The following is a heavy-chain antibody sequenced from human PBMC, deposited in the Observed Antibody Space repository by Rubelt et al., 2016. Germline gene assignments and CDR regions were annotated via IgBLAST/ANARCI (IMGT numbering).Heavy chain of an antibody. V-gene: IGHV3-33*01. CDR3: ARGGNKWNYGALDAFDI. J-gene: IGHJ3*02. CDR2: IWYDGSNK. D-gene: IGHD1-7*01. Sequence: KGLEWVAVIWYDGSNKYYADSVKGRFTISRDNSKNTLYLQMNGLRAEDTAVYYCARGGNKWNYGALDAFDIWGQGTMVTVSS.